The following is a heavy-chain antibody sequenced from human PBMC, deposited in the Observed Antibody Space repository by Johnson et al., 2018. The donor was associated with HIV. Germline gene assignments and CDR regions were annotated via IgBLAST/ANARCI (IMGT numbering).Heavy chain of an antibody. CDR3: AKESKWESRTPHDFDI. Sequence: HVQLVESGGGVVQPGGSLRLSCTASGFTFNTYGMHWVRQAPGKGLEWVAFIRYDGSNKYYVDSVKGRFTISRDNSKNTLYLQMKSLRAEDTAVYYCAKESKWESRTPHDFDIWGQGTMVNVSS. J-gene: IGHJ3*02. V-gene: IGHV3-30*02. CDR1: GFTFNTYG. D-gene: IGHD1-26*01. CDR2: IRYDGSNK.